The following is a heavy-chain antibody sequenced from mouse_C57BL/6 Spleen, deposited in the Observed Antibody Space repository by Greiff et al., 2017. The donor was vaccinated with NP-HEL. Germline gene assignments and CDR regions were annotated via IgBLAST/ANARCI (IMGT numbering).Heavy chain of an antibody. D-gene: IGHD2-2*01. CDR3: ARGGYDGDYAMTT. CDR2: IYPGGGYT. CDR1: GYTFTNYW. J-gene: IGHJ4*01. V-gene: IGHV1-63*01. Sequence: VQLQQSGAELVRPGTSVKMSCKASGYTFTNYWIGWAKQRPGHGLEWIGDIYPGGGYTNYNEKFKGKATLTADKSSSTAYMQFSSLTSEDSAIYYCARGGYDGDYAMTTGVKEPQSPSPQ.